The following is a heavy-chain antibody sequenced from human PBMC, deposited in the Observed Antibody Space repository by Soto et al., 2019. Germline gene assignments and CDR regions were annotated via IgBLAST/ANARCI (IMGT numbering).Heavy chain of an antibody. J-gene: IGHJ6*02. V-gene: IGHV6-1*01. D-gene: IGHD3-10*01. CDR3: ARSEEESDYYYYGMDV. CDR1: GDTVSSNSVA. Sequence: SQTLSLTCVGSGDTVSSNSVAWNWVRPSPSRGLEWLGRTYYRSRWYSDYAVSVRSRIDINADTSKNQVSLQLNSVTPEDTAVYYCARSEEESDYYYYGMDVWGQGTTVTVSS. CDR2: TYYRSRWYS.